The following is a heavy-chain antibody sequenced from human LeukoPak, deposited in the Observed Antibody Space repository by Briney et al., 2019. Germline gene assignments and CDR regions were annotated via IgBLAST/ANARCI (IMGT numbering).Heavy chain of an antibody. J-gene: IGHJ4*02. CDR2: IISSISYT. CDR3: ARGGAVAGRGYPFDY. Sequence: GRSLRLSCAASGFTFTDYYMSWIRQAPGKWLGWVSYIISSISYTNYTDSVKGRFTISRDNAKTSLYLQMNSLRAEDTAVDYCARGGAVAGRGYPFDYWGQGTLVTVSS. CDR1: GFTFTDYY. V-gene: IGHV3-11*06. D-gene: IGHD6-19*01.